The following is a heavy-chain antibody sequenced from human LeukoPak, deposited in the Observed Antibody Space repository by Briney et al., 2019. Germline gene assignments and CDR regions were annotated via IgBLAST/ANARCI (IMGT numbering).Heavy chain of an antibody. CDR3: ARDSVSGGAFDI. V-gene: IGHV3-64*01. CDR2: ISSNGGST. Sequence: GGSLRLSCAASGFTFSSYAMHWVRQAPGKGLEYVSAISSNGGSTYYANSVKGRFSISRDNSKNTLYLQMGSLRAEDMAVYYCARDSVSGGAFDIWGQGTMVTVSS. J-gene: IGHJ3*02. D-gene: IGHD3-10*01. CDR1: GFTFSSYA.